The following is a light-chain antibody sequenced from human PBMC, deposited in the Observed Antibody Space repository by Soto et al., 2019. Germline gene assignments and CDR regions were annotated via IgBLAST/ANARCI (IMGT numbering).Light chain of an antibody. V-gene: IGKV3-20*01. CDR3: QRYGDSPLT. J-gene: IGKJ4*01. CDR1: QSVSSSY. CDR2: GAS. Sequence: EIALTQSPGTLSLSPGERATLSCRASQSVSSSYLAWYQQKPGQAPGLLIYGASSRAAGIPDRFSGSGSATDFTLTISRLEPEDFAVYYCQRYGDSPLTFGGGTKVEI.